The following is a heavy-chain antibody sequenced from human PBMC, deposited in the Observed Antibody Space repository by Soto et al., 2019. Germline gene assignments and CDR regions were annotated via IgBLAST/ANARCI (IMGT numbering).Heavy chain of an antibody. Sequence: QVQLVQSGAEVKKPGASVKVSCKASGYTFTSYDINWVRQATGQGLEWMGWMNPNSGNTGYAQKFQGRVTMTRNTSISTAYMELSSLRSEDTAVYYCARVYTGSSGYPGDFQHWGQGTLVTVSS. J-gene: IGHJ1*01. CDR2: MNPNSGNT. D-gene: IGHD3-22*01. V-gene: IGHV1-8*01. CDR3: ARVYTGSSGYPGDFQH. CDR1: GYTFTSYD.